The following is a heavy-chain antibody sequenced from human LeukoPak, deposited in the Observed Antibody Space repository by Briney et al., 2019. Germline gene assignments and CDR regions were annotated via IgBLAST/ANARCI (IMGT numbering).Heavy chain of an antibody. CDR3: ARPTSYCSSTSCYGQLGY. V-gene: IGHV5-51*01. Sequence: GESLKISCKGSGYSFTSYWIGWVRQMPGKGLEWMGIIYPGDSDTRYSPSFQGQVTISADKSISTAYLQWSSLKASDTAMYYCARPTSYCSSTSCYGQLGYWGQGTPVTVSS. J-gene: IGHJ4*02. CDR1: GYSFTSYW. CDR2: IYPGDSDT. D-gene: IGHD2-2*01.